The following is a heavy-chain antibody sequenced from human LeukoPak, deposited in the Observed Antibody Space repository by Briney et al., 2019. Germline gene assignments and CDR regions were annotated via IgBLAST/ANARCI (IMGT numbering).Heavy chain of an antibody. J-gene: IGHJ4*02. CDR1: GGSISSSSYY. CDR3: ARVDRITMIGESAKFDY. CDR2: INHSGST. Sequence: PSETLSLTCTVSGGSISSSSYYWSWIRQPPGKGLEWIGEINHSGSTNYNPSLKSRVTISVDTSKNQFSLKLSSVTAADTAVYYCARVDRITMIGESAKFDYWGQGTLVTVSS. D-gene: IGHD3-10*02. V-gene: IGHV4-39*07.